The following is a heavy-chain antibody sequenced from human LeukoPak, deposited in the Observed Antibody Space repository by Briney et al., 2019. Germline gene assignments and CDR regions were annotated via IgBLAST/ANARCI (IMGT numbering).Heavy chain of an antibody. Sequence: ASVKVSCKASGYTFTSYDINWVRQATGQGLEWMGWMSPNSGNTGYAQKFQGRVTMTRNTSISTAYMELSSLRSEDTAVYYCARRGSTRGYYYYGMDVWGQGTTVTVSS. V-gene: IGHV1-8*01. CDR1: GYTFTSYD. D-gene: IGHD2-2*01. J-gene: IGHJ6*02. CDR2: MSPNSGNT. CDR3: ARRGSTRGYYYYGMDV.